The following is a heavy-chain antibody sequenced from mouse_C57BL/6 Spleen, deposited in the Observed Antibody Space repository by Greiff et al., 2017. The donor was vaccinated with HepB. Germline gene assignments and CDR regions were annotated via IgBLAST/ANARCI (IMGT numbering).Heavy chain of an antibody. V-gene: IGHV1-55*01. CDR1: GYTFTSYW. J-gene: IGHJ3*01. D-gene: IGHD3-2*01. CDR3: ARDSSTGFAY. Sequence: VKLQQPGAELVKPGASVKMSCKASGYTFTSYWITWVKQRPGQGLEWIGDIYPGSGSTNYNEKFKSKATLTVDTSSRTAYMQLSSLSSEDSAVYYCARDSSTGFAYWGQGTLVTVSA. CDR2: IYPGSGST.